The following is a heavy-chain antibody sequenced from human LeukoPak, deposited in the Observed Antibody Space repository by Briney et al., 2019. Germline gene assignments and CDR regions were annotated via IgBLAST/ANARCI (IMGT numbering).Heavy chain of an antibody. CDR2: ISSSSYI. CDR3: AKGPSITMVRGDLYYYMDV. V-gene: IGHV3-21*01. J-gene: IGHJ6*03. Sequence: GGSLRLSCAASGFIVTPYNMNWVRQAPGKGLEWVSSISSSSYIYYADSLKGRFTISRDNSKNTLYLQMNSLRAEDTAVYYCAKGPSITMVRGDLYYYMDVWGKGTTVTVSS. D-gene: IGHD3-10*01. CDR1: GFIVTPYN.